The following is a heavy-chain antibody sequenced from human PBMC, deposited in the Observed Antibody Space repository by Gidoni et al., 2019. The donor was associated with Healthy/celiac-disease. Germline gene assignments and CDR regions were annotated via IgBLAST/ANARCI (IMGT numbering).Heavy chain of an antibody. CDR2: ISWNSGSI. CDR1: GFTLDDYT. D-gene: IGHD6-13*01. J-gene: IGHJ6*02. CDR3: AKDLSSSWYGDYYYYGMDV. Sequence: EVQLVESGGGLVQPGRSLRLSCAASGFTLDDYTLHWVRQAPGKGLEWVSGISWNSGSIGYADSVKGRFTISRDNAKNSLYLQMNSLRAEDTALYYCAKDLSSSWYGDYYYYGMDVWGQGTTVTVSS. V-gene: IGHV3-9*01.